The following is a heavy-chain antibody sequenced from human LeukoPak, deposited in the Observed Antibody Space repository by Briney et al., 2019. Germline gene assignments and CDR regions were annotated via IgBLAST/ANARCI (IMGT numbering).Heavy chain of an antibody. Sequence: GSLRLSCAASGFTVSSNYMSWIRQPPGKGLEWIGEINHSGSTNYNPSLKSRVTISVDTSKNQFSLKLSSVTAADTAVYYCAYTGVPAAYDYWGQGTLVTVSS. J-gene: IGHJ4*02. CDR2: INHSGST. CDR3: AYTGVPAAYDY. D-gene: IGHD2-2*01. CDR1: GFTVSSNY. V-gene: IGHV4-34*08.